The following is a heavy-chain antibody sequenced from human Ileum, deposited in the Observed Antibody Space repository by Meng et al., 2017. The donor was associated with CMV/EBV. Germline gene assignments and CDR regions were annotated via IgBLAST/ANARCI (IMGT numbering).Heavy chain of an antibody. CDR2: IKEDGSEK. CDR3: ARVTSGTYYTHYYYGMDV. Sequence: GESLKISCVVSGFTFRSYWMSWVRQAPGKGLEWVANIKEDGSEKYYVGSVKGRFPISRDNAKNSLYLQMNSLSAEDSAVYYCARVTSGTYYTHYYYGMDVWGQGTTVTVSS. V-gene: IGHV3-7*04. J-gene: IGHJ6*02. CDR1: GFTFRSYW. D-gene: IGHD1-26*01.